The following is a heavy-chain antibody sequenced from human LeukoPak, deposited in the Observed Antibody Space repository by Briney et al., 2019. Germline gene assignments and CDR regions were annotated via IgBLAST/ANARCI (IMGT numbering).Heavy chain of an antibody. Sequence: SVKVSCKASGGTFSSYAISWVRQAPGQGLEWMGRIVPIFGTANYAQKFQGRVTITTDESTSTAYMELSSLRSEDTAVYYCARSPYYDILTGYFDYWGQGTLVTVSS. D-gene: IGHD3-9*01. CDR3: ARSPYYDILTGYFDY. V-gene: IGHV1-69*05. CDR2: IVPIFGTA. J-gene: IGHJ4*02. CDR1: GGTFSSYA.